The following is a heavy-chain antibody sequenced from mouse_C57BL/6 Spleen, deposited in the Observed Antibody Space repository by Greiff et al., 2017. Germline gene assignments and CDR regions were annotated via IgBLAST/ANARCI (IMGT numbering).Heavy chain of an antibody. V-gene: IGHV10-1*01. CDR1: GFSFNTYA. J-gene: IGHJ1*03. CDR2: IRSKSNNYAT. Sequence: EVQRVESGGGLVQPTGSLKLSCAASGFSFNTYAMNWVRQAPGKGLEWVARIRSKSNNYATYYADSVKDRFTISRDDSESMLYLQMNNLKTEDTAMYYCVRHRDYDGSPYWYFDVWGTGTTVTVSS. D-gene: IGHD1-1*01. CDR3: VRHRDYDGSPYWYFDV.